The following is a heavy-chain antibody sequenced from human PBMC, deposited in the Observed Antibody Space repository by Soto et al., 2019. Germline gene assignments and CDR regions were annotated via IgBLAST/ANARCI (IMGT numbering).Heavy chain of an antibody. V-gene: IGHV3-53*04. D-gene: IGHD6-13*01. CDR1: GFTVSSNY. CDR3: ARVSLQYSSSWYFFDY. J-gene: IGHJ4*02. CDR2: IYSGGST. Sequence: EVQLVESGGGLVQPGGSLRLSCAASGFTVSSNYMSWVRQAPGKGLEWVSVIYSGGSTYYADSVKGRFTISRHNSKNTLYLQMNSLRAEDTGVYYCARVSLQYSSSWYFFDYWGQGTLVTVSS.